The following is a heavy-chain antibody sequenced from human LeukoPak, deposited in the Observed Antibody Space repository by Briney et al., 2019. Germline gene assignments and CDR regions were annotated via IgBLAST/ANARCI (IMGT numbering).Heavy chain of an antibody. J-gene: IGHJ5*02. V-gene: IGHV4-38-2*02. CDR3: ARDRGWYNWFDP. CDR2: IYQSGST. CDR1: GYSISSGYY. Sequence: SETLSLTCTVSGYSISSGYYWGWIRQPPGKGLEWIGSIYQSGSTYYNPYLKSRVTISVDTSKNQFSLKLSSVTAADTAVYYCARDRGWYNWFDPWGQGTLVTVSS. D-gene: IGHD6-19*01.